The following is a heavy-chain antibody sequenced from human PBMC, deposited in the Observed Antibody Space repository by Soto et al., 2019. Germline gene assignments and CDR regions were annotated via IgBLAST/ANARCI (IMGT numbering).Heavy chain of an antibody. V-gene: IGHV1-3*01. CDR2: INASNGGT. J-gene: IGHJ4*02. CDR1: GYTFTSYP. CDR3: ARVYRRGGSCYGLDY. Sequence: ASVKVSCKASGYTFTSYPMNWLRQAPGQGPEWMGMINASNGGTRYSQKFQGRVTMTRDTSTSTVYMELSSLRSEDTAVYYCARVYRRGGSCYGLDYWGQGTLVTVSS. D-gene: IGHD2-15*01.